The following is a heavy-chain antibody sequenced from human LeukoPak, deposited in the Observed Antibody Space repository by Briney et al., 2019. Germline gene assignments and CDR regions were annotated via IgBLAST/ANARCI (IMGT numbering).Heavy chain of an antibody. Sequence: GGSLRLSCAASGFSFSPYWMSWVRQGPGKGLDWVASINPDGSGTSYVDSVKGRFTISRDNSENTLYLQMNSLRAEDTAVYYCARGRVGYCTSTSCPLDYWGQGTLVTVSS. V-gene: IGHV3-7*01. CDR1: GFSFSPYW. D-gene: IGHD2-2*01. CDR2: INPDGSGT. J-gene: IGHJ4*02. CDR3: ARGRVGYCTSTSCPLDY.